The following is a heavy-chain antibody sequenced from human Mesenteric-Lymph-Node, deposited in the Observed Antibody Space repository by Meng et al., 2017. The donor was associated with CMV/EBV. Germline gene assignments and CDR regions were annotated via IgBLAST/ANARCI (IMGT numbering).Heavy chain of an antibody. D-gene: IGHD1-14*01. CDR3: ATTGPQSDSRRPM. CDR1: GFTFSTFE. Sequence: GESLKISCAASGFTFSTFEMNWVRQAPGKGLEWISYISGAGNNKYYADSVKGRFTISRDNAQNSLYLQMNSLRAEDTAVYYCATTGPQSDSRRPMWGQGTTVTVSS. CDR2: ISGAGNNK. V-gene: IGHV3-48*03. J-gene: IGHJ6*02.